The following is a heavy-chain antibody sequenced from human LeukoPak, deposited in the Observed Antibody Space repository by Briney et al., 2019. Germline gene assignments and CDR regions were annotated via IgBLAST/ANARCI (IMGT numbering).Heavy chain of an antibody. J-gene: IGHJ4*02. CDR3: ARGAAAGIAVAGTYDY. CDR2: IKQDESEK. D-gene: IGHD6-19*01. Sequence: GGSLRLSCAASGFTFRSYWMSWVRQAPGKGLEWVANIKQDESEKYYVDSVKGRFSISRDNARNLVYLQMNNLRAEDTAVYFCARGAAAGIAVAGTYDYWGQGTLVTVSS. V-gene: IGHV3-7*01. CDR1: GFTFRSYW.